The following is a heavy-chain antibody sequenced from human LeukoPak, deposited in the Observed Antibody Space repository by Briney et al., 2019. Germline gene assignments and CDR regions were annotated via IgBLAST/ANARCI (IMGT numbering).Heavy chain of an antibody. V-gene: IGHV2-70*01. J-gene: IGHJ4*02. CDR1: GLSVGTRGMG. D-gene: IGHD1-1*01. CDR2: IDWDEDK. Sequence: SGXXLLNPTRTLTLTCTLSGLSVGTRGMGVSWIRQPPGKALEWLSLIDWDEDKYYSTYLKTRVTISEETSKSQVVLTLTNMDPVDTATYYCARSSAGTDYWGQGTLVTVSS. CDR3: ARSSAGTDY.